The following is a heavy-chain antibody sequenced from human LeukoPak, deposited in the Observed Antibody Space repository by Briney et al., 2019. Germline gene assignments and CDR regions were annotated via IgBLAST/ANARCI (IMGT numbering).Heavy chain of an antibody. CDR2: ISSRGDTT. CDR3: ARDGTRIAAP. Sequence: AGGSLRLSCAASGFTFSSFEMNWVRQAPGEGLQWVSYISSRGDTTHYADSVKGRFTISRDNARNSLFLQMNSLRAEDTAVYYCARDGTRIAAPWGQGTLVTVSS. CDR1: GFTFSSFE. J-gene: IGHJ5*02. V-gene: IGHV3-48*03. D-gene: IGHD6-13*01.